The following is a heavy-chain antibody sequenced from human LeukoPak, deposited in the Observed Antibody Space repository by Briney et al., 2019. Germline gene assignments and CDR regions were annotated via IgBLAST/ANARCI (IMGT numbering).Heavy chain of an antibody. CDR2: VNPRNGGT. Sequence: ASVKVSCKASGYPFTGYYVHWVRQAPGHGLEWMGWVNPRNGGTHSAQKFQGRVSMTGDTSITTAYMELTGLTSDDTAVYYCATAAQYGLRGVAYFYYMHVWGTGTTVTVSS. CDR3: ATAAQYGLRGVAYFYYMHV. CDR1: GYPFTGYY. V-gene: IGHV1-2*02. J-gene: IGHJ6*03. D-gene: IGHD3-10*01.